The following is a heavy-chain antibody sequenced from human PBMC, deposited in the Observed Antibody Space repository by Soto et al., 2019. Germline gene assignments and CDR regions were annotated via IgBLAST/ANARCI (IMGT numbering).Heavy chain of an antibody. Sequence: EVQLLESGGGLVQPGGSLRLSCAASAFTFNTYAMGWVRQAPGKGLEWVSAISVSGGGTYYADSVKGRFTISKDISKNMLYLQMYTLLADDTAIYYCAKSGGASPYYFDYWGRGTLVTVSS. V-gene: IGHV3-23*01. CDR3: AKSGGASPYYFDY. CDR1: AFTFNTYA. CDR2: ISVSGGGT. D-gene: IGHD1-26*01. J-gene: IGHJ4*02.